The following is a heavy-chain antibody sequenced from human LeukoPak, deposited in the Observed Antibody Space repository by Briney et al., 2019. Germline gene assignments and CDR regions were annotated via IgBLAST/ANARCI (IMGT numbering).Heavy chain of an antibody. J-gene: IGHJ4*02. CDR1: GFTFSSYA. V-gene: IGHV3-23*01. CDR2: ISGSGGST. CDR3: ASYYYDSSGYYGGDY. Sequence: PGGSLRLSCAASGFTFSSYAVSWVRQAPGKGLEWVSAISGSGGSTYYADSVKGRFTISRDNSKNTLYLQMNSLRAEDTAVYYCASYYYDSSGYYGGDYWGQGTLVTVSS. D-gene: IGHD3-22*01.